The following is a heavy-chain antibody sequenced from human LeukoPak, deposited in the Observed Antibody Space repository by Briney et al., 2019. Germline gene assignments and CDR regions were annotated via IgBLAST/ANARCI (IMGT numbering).Heavy chain of an antibody. J-gene: IGHJ6*03. CDR3: ARGYSRYYYYMDV. CDR1: GFSFSLYD. D-gene: IGHD1-14*01. CDR2: IGTAGDT. Sequence: PGGSLRLSCVASGFSFSLYDMHWVRQATGKGLEWVSYIGTAGDTDYADSAKGRFTISRENVKNSLFLQMNSLRAGDTAVYYCARGYSRYYYYMDVWGKGNTVTVS. V-gene: IGHV3-13*01.